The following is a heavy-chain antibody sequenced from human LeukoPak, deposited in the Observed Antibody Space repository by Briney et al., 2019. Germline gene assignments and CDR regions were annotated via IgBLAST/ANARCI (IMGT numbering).Heavy chain of an antibody. J-gene: IGHJ4*02. V-gene: IGHV4-34*01. CDR3: ARGLSGLRYFDWLLIGGYFDY. CDR2: INHSGST. CDR1: GGSFSGYY. D-gene: IGHD3-9*01. Sequence: PSETLSLTCAVYGGSFSGYYWSWIRQPPGKGLEWIGEINHSGSTNYNPSLKSRATISVDTSKNQFSLKLSSVTAADTAVYYCARGLSGLRYFDWLLIGGYFDYWGQGTLVTVSS.